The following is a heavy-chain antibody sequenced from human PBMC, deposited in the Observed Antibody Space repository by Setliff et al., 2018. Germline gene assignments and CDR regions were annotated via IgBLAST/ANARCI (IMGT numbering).Heavy chain of an antibody. V-gene: IGHV3-23*01. Sequence: GSLRFSCAASGFTFSTYAMSWVRQAPGKGLEWVSVISGSGTTTYYADSVKGRFTISRDNSKNTVYLQMNSLRAEDTAIYYCAKMVGGSRSSGSCYFDYWGQGTLVTVSS. CDR3: AKMVGGSRSSGSCYFDY. J-gene: IGHJ4*02. CDR1: GFTFSTYA. D-gene: IGHD2-15*01. CDR2: ISGSGTTT.